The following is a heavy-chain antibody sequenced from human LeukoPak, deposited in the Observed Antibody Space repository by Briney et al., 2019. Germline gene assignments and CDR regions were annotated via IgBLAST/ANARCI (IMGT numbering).Heavy chain of an antibody. V-gene: IGHV4-38-2*01. J-gene: IGHJ5*02. CDR1: GYSISSGYY. D-gene: IGHD5-18*01. CDR2: IYHSGST. CDR3: ARIQLWFVSGYNWFDP. Sequence: SETLSLTCAVSGYSISSGYYWGWIRQPPGEGLEWIGSIYHSGSTYYNPSLKGRDIISVDTSKNQSALKLSSVTAADTAVYYCARIQLWFVSGYNWFDPWGQGTLVTVSS.